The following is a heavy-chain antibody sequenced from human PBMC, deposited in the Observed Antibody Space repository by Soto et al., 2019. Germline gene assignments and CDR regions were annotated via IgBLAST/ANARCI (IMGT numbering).Heavy chain of an antibody. CDR1: GYTFTSYA. V-gene: IGHV1-18*01. CDR3: ARDSPPPRE. CDR2: ISAYNGNI. J-gene: IGHJ4*02. Sequence: QVQLVQSGAEVKKPGASVKVSCKASGYTFTSYAISWVRQAPGQWLEWMEWISAYNGNINYAQKLQSRVTMTTDTSTSTPYMELRSLRSDDTAVYYCARDSPPPREWGQGTLVTVSS.